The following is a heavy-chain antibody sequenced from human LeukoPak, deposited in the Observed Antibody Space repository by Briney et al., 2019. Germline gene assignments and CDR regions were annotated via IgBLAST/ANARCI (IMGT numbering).Heavy chain of an antibody. CDR3: ARERYYYDSSGQDY. D-gene: IGHD3-22*01. V-gene: IGHV3-48*01. J-gene: IGHJ4*02. CDR1: GFTFSSYS. CDR2: ISSSSSTI. Sequence: GGSLRLSCAASGFTFSSYSMNWVRQAPGKGLEWVSYISSSSSTIYYADSVKGRFTISRDNAKNSLYLQMNSLRAEDTAVYYCARERYYYDSSGQDYWGQGTLVTVSS.